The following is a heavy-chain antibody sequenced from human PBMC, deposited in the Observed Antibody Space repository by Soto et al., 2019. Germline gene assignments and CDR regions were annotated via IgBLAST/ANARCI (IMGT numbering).Heavy chain of an antibody. V-gene: IGHV4-30-2*01. J-gene: IGHJ5*02. CDR3: ARVPDR. D-gene: IGHD2-2*01. Sequence: SETLSRACVGSGGSISSGGYSWSCIRQPPGKGLEWIGYIYHSGSTYYNPSLKSRVTISVDRSKNQFSLKLSSVTAADTAVYYCARVPDRWGQGTLVTVSS. CDR2: IYHSGST. CDR1: GGSISSGGYS.